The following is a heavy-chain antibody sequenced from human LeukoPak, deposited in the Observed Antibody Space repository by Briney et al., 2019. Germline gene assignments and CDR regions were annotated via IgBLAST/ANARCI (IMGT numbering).Heavy chain of an antibody. J-gene: IGHJ4*02. D-gene: IGHD2-2*01. CDR2: IYYSGST. CDR3: ARGFRNCSSTTCYGGYYFDY. V-gene: IGHV4-39*02. Sequence: PSETLSLTCTVSGDSISSSSYYWGWIRQPPGEGLEWIGCIYYSGSTYYNPSLKSRVTISVDSSKNHFSLRMSSVTAADTAVYYCARGFRNCSSTTCYGGYYFDYWGQGTLVTVSS. CDR1: GDSISSSSYY.